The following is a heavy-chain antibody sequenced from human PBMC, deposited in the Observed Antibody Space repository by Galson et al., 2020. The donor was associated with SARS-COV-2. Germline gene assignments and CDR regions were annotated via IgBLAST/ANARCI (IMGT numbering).Heavy chain of an antibody. CDR2: ISHSGGT. CDR3: ARLHYGEYAPEALDS. J-gene: IGHJ3*02. D-gene: IGHD4-17*01. CDR1: GTSISSGSYS. Sequence: SETLSLTCAVSGTSISSGSYSWNWIRQPPGKGLEWIGYISHSGGTYYNPSLKSRVTISGDRSKNQFSLRLSSVTAADTAVYYCARLHYGEYAPEALDSWGPGTRVTVAS. V-gene: IGHV4-30-2*01.